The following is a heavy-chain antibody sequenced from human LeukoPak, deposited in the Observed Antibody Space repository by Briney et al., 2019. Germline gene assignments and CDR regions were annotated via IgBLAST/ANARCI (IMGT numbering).Heavy chain of an antibody. V-gene: IGHV1-18*01. Sequence: ASMKVSCKASDYTFTSYGITWVRQAPGQGLEWMGWISGYNGNTNYAQKFQGRVTMTTDTSTSTVYMELRSLRSDDTAVYYCARDDNYGSGQPDDWGQGTLVTVSS. CDR3: ARDDNYGSGQPDD. J-gene: IGHJ4*02. D-gene: IGHD3-10*01. CDR1: DYTFTSYG. CDR2: ISGYNGNT.